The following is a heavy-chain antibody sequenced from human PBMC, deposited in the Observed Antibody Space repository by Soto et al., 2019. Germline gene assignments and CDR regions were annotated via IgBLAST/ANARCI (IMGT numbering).Heavy chain of an antibody. J-gene: IGHJ3*02. CDR3: ARPAVNDLDADSSAFDI. Sequence: QVQLVQSGAEVKEPGSSVKVSCKVSGGTFSSQTINWVRQVPGQGLEWMGSVIPIIGEGKYAQSFLGRVTITGDRSTSTAYMELSSLRSEDTAVFYCARPAVNDLDADSSAFDIWGQGTMVTVSS. CDR2: VIPIIGEG. D-gene: IGHD1-1*01. CDR1: GGTFSSQT. V-gene: IGHV1-69*02.